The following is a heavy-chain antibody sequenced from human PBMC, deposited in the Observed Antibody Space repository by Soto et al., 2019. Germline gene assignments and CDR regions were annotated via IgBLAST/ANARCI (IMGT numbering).Heavy chain of an antibody. Sequence: AASVKVSCKASGYTFTGYYMHWVRQAPGQGLEWMGWINPNSGGTNYAQKFQGRVTMTRDTSISTAYMELSRLRSDDTAVYYCARPLSRQHCRAALYYGGRGPLVPVS. J-gene: IGHJ4*02. CDR1: GYTFTGYY. V-gene: IGHV1-2*02. CDR2: INPNSGGT. D-gene: IGHD6-13*01. CDR3: ARPLSRQHCRAALYY.